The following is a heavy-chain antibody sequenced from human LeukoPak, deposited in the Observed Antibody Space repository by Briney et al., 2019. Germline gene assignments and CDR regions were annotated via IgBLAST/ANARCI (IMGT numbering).Heavy chain of an antibody. Sequence: GGSLRLSCAASGFTFDDYGMSWVRQAPGKGLEWVSGINWNGGSTGYADSVKGRFTISRDNAKNSLYLQMNSLRAEDTALDYCARDGYGDYWSDYWGQGPLVTVSS. V-gene: IGHV3-20*04. CDR3: ARDGYGDYWSDY. CDR1: GFTFDDYG. J-gene: IGHJ4*02. CDR2: INWNGGST. D-gene: IGHD4-17*01.